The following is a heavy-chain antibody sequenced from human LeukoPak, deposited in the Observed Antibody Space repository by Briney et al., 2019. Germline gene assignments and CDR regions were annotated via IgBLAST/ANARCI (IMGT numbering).Heavy chain of an antibody. CDR2: IIPIFGTA. CDR3: ARENYSYYFDY. V-gene: IGHV1-69*06. D-gene: IGHD3-10*01. Sequence: EASVKVSCKASGYTFTGYYMHWVRQAPGQGLEWMGGIIPIFGTANYAQKFQGRVTITADKSTSTAYMELSSLRSEDTAVYYCARENYSYYFDYWGQGTLVTVSS. CDR1: GYTFTGYY. J-gene: IGHJ4*02.